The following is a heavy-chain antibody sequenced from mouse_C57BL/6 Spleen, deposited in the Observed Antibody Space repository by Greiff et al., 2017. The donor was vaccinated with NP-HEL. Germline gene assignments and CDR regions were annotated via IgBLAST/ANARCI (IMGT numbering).Heavy chain of an antibody. CDR1: GYTFTSYW. Sequence: QVQLQQPGAELVRPGSSVKLSCKASGYTFTSYWMHWVKQRPIQGLEWIGNIDPSDSETHYNQKFKDKATLTVDKSSSTAYMQLSSLTSEDSAVYYGARRGGSSFYYAIDYWGQGTSVTVSS. CDR3: ARRGGSSFYYAIDY. J-gene: IGHJ4*01. V-gene: IGHV1-52*01. CDR2: IDPSDSET. D-gene: IGHD1-1*01.